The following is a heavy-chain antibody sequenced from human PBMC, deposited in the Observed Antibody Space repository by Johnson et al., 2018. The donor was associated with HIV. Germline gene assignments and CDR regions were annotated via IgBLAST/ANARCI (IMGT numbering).Heavy chain of an antibody. V-gene: IGHV3-20*04. J-gene: IGHJ3*02. Sequence: VQLVESGGGVVRPGGSLKLSCAASGFSFDDYGMSWVRQPPGKGLEWVSGIDWNGGSTSYADSVRGRFTISRDNAKNSLYLQVNSLRAEDTALYYCTRARYSSSWYNGDAFDIWGQGTMVTVSS. CDR2: IDWNGGST. D-gene: IGHD6-13*01. CDR1: GFSFDDYG. CDR3: TRARYSSSWYNGDAFDI.